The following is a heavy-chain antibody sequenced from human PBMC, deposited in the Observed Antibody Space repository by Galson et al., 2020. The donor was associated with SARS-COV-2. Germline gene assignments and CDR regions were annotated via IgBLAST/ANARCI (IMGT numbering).Heavy chain of an antibody. CDR1: GFTFTTHA. Sequence: GGSQRLSCAASGFTFTTHAMHWVRQAPGKGLEWVAVIWYDGSNRYYADSVKDRFSVSRDNSKNTLYLQMNSLTVEDSGIYYCGRGSEGYCSSVSCYPINGFDPWGQGTQVTVSS. D-gene: IGHD2-2*01. CDR2: IWYDGSNR. J-gene: IGHJ5*02. CDR3: GRGSEGYCSSVSCYPINGFDP. V-gene: IGHV3-33*08.